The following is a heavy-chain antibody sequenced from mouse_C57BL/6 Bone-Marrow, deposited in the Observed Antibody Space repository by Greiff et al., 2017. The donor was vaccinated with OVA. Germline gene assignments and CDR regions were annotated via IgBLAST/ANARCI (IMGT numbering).Heavy chain of an antibody. D-gene: IGHD2-4*01. CDR1: GYTFTSYW. CDR3: ERSGITSSRYLDD. J-gene: IGHJ1*03. V-gene: IGHV1-72*01. CDR2: IDPNSGGT. Sequence: VQLQQPGAELVKPGASVKLSCKASGYTFTSYWMHWVKQRPGQGLEWMGRIDPNSGGTKYNEKFKSKVTLTVDKPSSTVNMQLSSLTSKDSAVYRNERSGITSSRYLDDWGTRTADTGSS.